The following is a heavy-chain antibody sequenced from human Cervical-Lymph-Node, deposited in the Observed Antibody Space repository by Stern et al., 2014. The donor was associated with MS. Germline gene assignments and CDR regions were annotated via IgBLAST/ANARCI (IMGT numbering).Heavy chain of an antibody. V-gene: IGHV2-5*02. Sequence: QFTLRESGPTLVKPTQTLTLNCTFSGFSLNTSGEGVGWIRQPPGKAPEWLAVIYWDSDEGYSPYLNSSHTISKVKSQNPGVLILANMDPVDTGSYYCAHTTVTFDEAYGLDVWGQGTTVTVSS. CDR1: GFSLNTSGEG. D-gene: IGHD4-17*01. CDR2: IYWDSDE. J-gene: IGHJ6*02. CDR3: AHTTVTFDEAYGLDV.